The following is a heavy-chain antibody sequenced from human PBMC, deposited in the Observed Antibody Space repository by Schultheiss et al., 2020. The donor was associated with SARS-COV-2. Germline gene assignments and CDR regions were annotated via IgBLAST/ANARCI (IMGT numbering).Heavy chain of an antibody. CDR2: ISSSSSTI. D-gene: IGHD4-17*01. CDR3: ARKPYSLGDHTLDYYYGMDV. V-gene: IGHV3-48*02. Sequence: GGSLRLSCAASGFNFSSYSMNWVRQAPGKGLEWVSYISSSSSTIYYADSVKGRFTISRDNAKNSLYLQMNSLRDEDTAVYYCARKPYSLGDHTLDYYYGMDVWGQGTAVTVSS. J-gene: IGHJ6*02. CDR1: GFNFSSYS.